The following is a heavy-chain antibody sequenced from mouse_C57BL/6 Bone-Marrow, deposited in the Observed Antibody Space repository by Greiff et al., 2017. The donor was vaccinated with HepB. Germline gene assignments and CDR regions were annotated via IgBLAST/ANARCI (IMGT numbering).Heavy chain of an antibody. D-gene: IGHD1-1*01. J-gene: IGHJ2*01. CDR1: GYTFTSYW. CDR2: IHPNSGST. V-gene: IGHV1-64*01. CDR3: ARKGYYGSLYYFDY. Sequence: QVQLQQSGAELVKPGASVKLSCKASGYTFTSYWMHWVKQRPGQGLEWIGMIHPNSGSTNYNEKFKSKATLTVDKSSSTAYMQLSSLTSEDSAVYYCARKGYYGSLYYFDYWGQGTTLTVSS.